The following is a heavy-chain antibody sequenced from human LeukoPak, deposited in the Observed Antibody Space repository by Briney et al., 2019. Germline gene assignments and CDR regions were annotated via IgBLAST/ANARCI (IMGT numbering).Heavy chain of an antibody. D-gene: IGHD3-16*01. Sequence: PGGSLRLSCAASGFTFSSYSMNWVRQAPGRGLEWVSYISSSGSTIYYADSVKGRFTISRDNAKNSLYLQMNSLRAEDTAVYYCARCADDLGDRCLNFDYWGQGTLVTVSS. CDR3: ARCADDLGDRCLNFDY. V-gene: IGHV3-48*04. CDR1: GFTFSSYS. J-gene: IGHJ4*02. CDR2: ISSSGSTI.